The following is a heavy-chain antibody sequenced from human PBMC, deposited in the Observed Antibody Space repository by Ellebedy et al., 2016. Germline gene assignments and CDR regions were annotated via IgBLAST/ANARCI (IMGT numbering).Heavy chain of an antibody. Sequence: GESLKISXKGSGYSFTSYWIGWVRQMPGKGLEWMGIIYPGDSDTRYSPSFQGQVTISADKSISTAYLQWSSLKASDTAMYYCARHPARAAAAGEYEYYYYGMDVWGQGTTVTVSS. V-gene: IGHV5-51*01. J-gene: IGHJ6*02. CDR2: IYPGDSDT. CDR1: GYSFTSYW. D-gene: IGHD6-13*01. CDR3: ARHPARAAAAGEYEYYYYGMDV.